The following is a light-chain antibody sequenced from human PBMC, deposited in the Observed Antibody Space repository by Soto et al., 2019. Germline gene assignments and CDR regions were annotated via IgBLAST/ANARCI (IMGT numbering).Light chain of an antibody. J-gene: IGKJ4*01. CDR1: QSVSSN. CDR2: GAS. CDR3: HQYAVSPLT. V-gene: IGKV3-15*01. Sequence: EIVMTQSPATLSVSPGERATLSCRASQSVSSNLAWYQQKPGQAPRLLIYGASTRATGIPARFSGSGSGTEFTLSVTRLEPEDFAVYYCHQYAVSPLTFGGGTKVDIK.